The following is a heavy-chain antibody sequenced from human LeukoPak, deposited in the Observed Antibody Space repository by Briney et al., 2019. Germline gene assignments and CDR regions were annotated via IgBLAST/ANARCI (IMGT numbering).Heavy chain of an antibody. D-gene: IGHD3-22*01. CDR1: GYTFISYG. CDR3: ARDPSGDVVVITGDAFDV. Sequence: ASVKVSCKASGYTFISYGISWVRQVPGQGLEWMGWISANNGNTKYALKVQGRVTMTTDTSTNTAYMELRSLRSDDTAMYYCARDPSGDVVVITGDAFDVWGQGTMVTVSS. V-gene: IGHV1-18*01. CDR2: ISANNGNT. J-gene: IGHJ3*01.